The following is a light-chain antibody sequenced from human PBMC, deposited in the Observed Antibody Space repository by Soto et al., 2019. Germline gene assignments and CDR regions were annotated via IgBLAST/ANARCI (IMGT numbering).Light chain of an antibody. CDR3: QQYNNWPPLT. CDR1: QSVSNN. Sequence: EIVMTQSPATLSVSPGERATLSCRASQSVSNNLAWFQQKPGQAPRLLIYGASTRATGIPARFSGSGSRTEFTLTISSLQSEDFAVNYCQQYNNWPPLTFGGGTKAEIK. J-gene: IGKJ4*01. V-gene: IGKV3D-15*01. CDR2: GAS.